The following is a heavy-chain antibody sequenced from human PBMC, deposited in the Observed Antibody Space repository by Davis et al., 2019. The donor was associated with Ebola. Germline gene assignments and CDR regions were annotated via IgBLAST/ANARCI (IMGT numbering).Heavy chain of an antibody. J-gene: IGHJ4*02. V-gene: IGHV4-59*01. Sequence: PSETLSLTCTVSGGSISSYYWSWIRQPPGKGLEWIGYIYYSGSTNYNPSLKSRVTISVDTSKNQFSLKLSSVTAADTAVYYCARVRVPAAMDYFDYWGQGTLVTVSS. CDR3: ARVRVPAAMDYFDY. CDR1: GGSISSYY. D-gene: IGHD2-2*01. CDR2: IYYSGST.